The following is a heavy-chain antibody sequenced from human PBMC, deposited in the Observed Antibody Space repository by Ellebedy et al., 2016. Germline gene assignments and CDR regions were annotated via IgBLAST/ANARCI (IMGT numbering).Heavy chain of an antibody. CDR3: ARGSDTGGFHFDS. D-gene: IGHD2-8*02. Sequence: SETLSLTCTVSGDTVSTYYWNWIRQPPGEGLEWIGYIYYSGYTNYNLSLKSRVTISIDTSKTQFSLNLSSVTAADTAVYYCARGSDTGGFHFDSWGQGSLVTVSS. V-gene: IGHV4-59*08. J-gene: IGHJ4*02. CDR2: IYYSGYT. CDR1: GDTVSTYY.